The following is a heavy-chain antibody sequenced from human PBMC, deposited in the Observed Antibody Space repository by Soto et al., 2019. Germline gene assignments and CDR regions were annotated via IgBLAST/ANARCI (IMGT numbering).Heavy chain of an antibody. CDR1: GFTFSSYA. V-gene: IGHV3-30-3*01. D-gene: IGHD3-9*01. Sequence: GGSLRLSCAASGFTFSSYAMHWVRQAPGKGLEWVAVISYDGSNKYYADSVKGRFTISRDNSKNTLYLQMNSLRAEDTAVYYCARGPVLRYFHWLEVYYGMDVWGQGTTVTVSS. CDR2: ISYDGSNK. CDR3: ARGPVLRYFHWLEVYYGMDV. J-gene: IGHJ6*02.